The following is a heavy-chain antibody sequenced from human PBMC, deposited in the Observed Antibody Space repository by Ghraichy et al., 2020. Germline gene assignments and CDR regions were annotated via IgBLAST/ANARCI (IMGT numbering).Heavy chain of an antibody. CDR1: GFTFSSYW. V-gene: IGHV3-74*01. Sequence: GGSLRLSCAASGFTFSSYWMHWVRQAPGKGLVWVSRINSDGSSTSYADSVKGRFTISRDNAQNTLSLQMNRLRAEDTAVYYCARPGDYRFDYWGQGTLVTVSA. CDR2: INSDGSST. J-gene: IGHJ4*02. D-gene: IGHD4-17*01. CDR3: ARPGDYRFDY.